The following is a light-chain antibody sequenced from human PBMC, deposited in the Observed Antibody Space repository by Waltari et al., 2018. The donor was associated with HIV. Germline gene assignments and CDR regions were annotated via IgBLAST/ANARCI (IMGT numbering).Light chain of an antibody. Sequence: SYELTQPPLVSVSPGQTASITCSGDKLGDKYVFWYKQKPGQSPVLVIYQDTKRPPGIPGGISGSHSGDTATLTISGAQAMDEADYFCQTWDSNFCVFGTGTKVTVL. CDR1: KLGDKY. J-gene: IGLJ1*01. CDR2: QDT. V-gene: IGLV3-1*01. CDR3: QTWDSNFCV.